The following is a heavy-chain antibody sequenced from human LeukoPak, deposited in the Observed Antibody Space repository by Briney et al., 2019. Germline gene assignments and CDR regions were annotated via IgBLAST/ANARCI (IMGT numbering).Heavy chain of an antibody. CDR1: GGSFSGYY. CDR3: AREGIGDGYNLGY. Sequence: SETLSLTCAVYGGSFSGYYWSWIRQPPGKGLEWIGEINHSGSTNYNPSLKSRVTISVDTSKNQFSLKLSSVTAADTAVYYCAREGIGDGYNLGYWGQGTQVTVSS. D-gene: IGHD5-24*01. CDR2: INHSGST. V-gene: IGHV4-34*01. J-gene: IGHJ4*02.